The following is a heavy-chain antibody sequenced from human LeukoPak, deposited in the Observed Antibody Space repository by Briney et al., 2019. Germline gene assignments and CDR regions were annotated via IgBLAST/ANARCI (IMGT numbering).Heavy chain of an antibody. D-gene: IGHD7-27*01. Sequence: ASVTVSCTASGYTFTSYYMHWVRQAPGQGLEWMGGIIPIFGTANYAQKFQGRVTMTRDTSTSTVDMELSSLGSEDTAVYYCARDLTGDPHYYFYYGMDVWGQGTTVTVSS. CDR3: ARDLTGDPHYYFYYGMDV. CDR2: IIPIFGTA. J-gene: IGHJ6*02. V-gene: IGHV1-46*01. CDR1: GYTFTSYY.